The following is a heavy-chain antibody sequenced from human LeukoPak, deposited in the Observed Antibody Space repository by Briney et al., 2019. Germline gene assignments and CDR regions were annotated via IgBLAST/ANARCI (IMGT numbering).Heavy chain of an antibody. CDR2: IKQDGIEK. D-gene: IGHD3-3*01. CDR1: GFSFRSYW. J-gene: IGHJ6*02. CDR3: AKALGGITIFGVVIPSYYYYGMDV. V-gene: IGHV3-7*01. Sequence: PGGSLRLSCAASGFSFRSYWMDWVRQTPEKGLEWVANIKQDGIEKYFVDSVKGRFAISRDNSKNTLYLQMNSLRAEDTAVYYCAKALGGITIFGVVIPSYYYYGMDVWGQGTTVTVSS.